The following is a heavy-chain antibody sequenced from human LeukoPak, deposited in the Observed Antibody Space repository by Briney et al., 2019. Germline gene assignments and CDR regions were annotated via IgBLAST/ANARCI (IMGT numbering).Heavy chain of an antibody. CDR2: IYSGGST. J-gene: IGHJ3*02. V-gene: IGHV3-66*01. Sequence: GGSLRLSCAASGFTFSSYEMNWVRQAPGKGLEWVSVIYSGGSTDYADSVKGRFTISRDNSENTLYLQMNSLRAEDTAVYYCARENTMPRGVPRGFDIWGQGTMVTVSS. CDR1: GFTFSSYE. D-gene: IGHD3-10*01. CDR3: ARENTMPRGVPRGFDI.